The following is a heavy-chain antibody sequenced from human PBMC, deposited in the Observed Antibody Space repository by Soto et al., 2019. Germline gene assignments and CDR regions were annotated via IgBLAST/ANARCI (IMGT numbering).Heavy chain of an antibody. V-gene: IGHV4-4*02. CDR1: GGSISSSNW. D-gene: IGHD2-15*01. CDR3: ARAVGGYCSGVSWNVRRANWLDP. J-gene: IGHJ5*02. Sequence: SETLSLTCAVSGGSISSSNWRSWVRQPPGKGLEWIGEIYHSGSTNYNPSLRSRVTISVGKSKNQFSLKLSSVTAADTAVYYCARAVGGYCSGVSWNVRRANWLDPWGQATLVTVSS. CDR2: IYHSGST.